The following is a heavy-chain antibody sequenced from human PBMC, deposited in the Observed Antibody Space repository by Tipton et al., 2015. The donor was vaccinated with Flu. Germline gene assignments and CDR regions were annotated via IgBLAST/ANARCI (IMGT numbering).Heavy chain of an antibody. Sequence: TLSLTCAVSGSSIRSSNYYWGWIRQPPGKGLEWIGCISHSGRTYYNPSLKSRVTISVDTAKNQFSQRLSSVTAADTAVYYCARQSTLWYFDFWGRGTLVTVSS. CDR2: ISHSGRT. V-gene: IGHV4-38-2*01. CDR1: GSSIRSSNYY. D-gene: IGHD5/OR15-5a*01. CDR3: ARQSTLWYFDF. J-gene: IGHJ2*01.